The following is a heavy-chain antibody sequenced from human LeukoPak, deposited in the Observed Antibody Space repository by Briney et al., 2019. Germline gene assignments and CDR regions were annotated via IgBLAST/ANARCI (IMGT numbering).Heavy chain of an antibody. CDR3: VGSSSWSPSGWLDP. CDR1: GGTFSSYA. CDR2: IIPILGIA. D-gene: IGHD6-13*01. V-gene: IGHV1-69*04. J-gene: IGHJ5*02. Sequence: ASVTVSCKASGGTFSSYAISWVRQAPGQGLEWMGRIIPILGIANYAQKFQGRVTITADKSTSTAYMELSSLRSEDTAVYYCVGSSSWSPSGWLDPWGQGTLVTVSS.